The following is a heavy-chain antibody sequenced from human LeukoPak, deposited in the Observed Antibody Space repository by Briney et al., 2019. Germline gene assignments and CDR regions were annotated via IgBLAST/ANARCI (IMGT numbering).Heavy chain of an antibody. CDR2: IYTSGST. CDR1: GGSISSGSYY. Sequence: SQTLSVTCTVSGGSISSGSYYCSWIRQPAGKGLEWLGRIYTSGSTNYNPSLKSRVTISVDTSKNQFSLKLSSVTAADTAVYYCARDGSGYCSGGSCYLGDWYFNLWGRGTLVTVSS. CDR3: ARDGSGYCSGGSCYLGDWYFNL. D-gene: IGHD2-15*01. V-gene: IGHV4-61*02. J-gene: IGHJ2*01.